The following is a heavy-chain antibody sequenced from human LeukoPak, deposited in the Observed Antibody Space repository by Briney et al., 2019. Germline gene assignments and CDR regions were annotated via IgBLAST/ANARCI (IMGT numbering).Heavy chain of an antibody. V-gene: IGHV3-33*06. CDR2: IWYDGSNK. Sequence: GGSLRLSCAASGFTFSSYGMHWVRQAPGKGLEWVAVIWYDGSNKYYAGSVKGRFTISRDNSKNTLYLQMNSLRAEDTAVYYCAKSDYGDRYFDYWGQGTLVTVSS. CDR1: GFTFSSYG. CDR3: AKSDYGDRYFDY. J-gene: IGHJ4*02. D-gene: IGHD4-17*01.